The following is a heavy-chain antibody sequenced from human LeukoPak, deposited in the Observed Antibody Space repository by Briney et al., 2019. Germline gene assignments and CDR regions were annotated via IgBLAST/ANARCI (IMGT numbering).Heavy chain of an antibody. CDR2: IYYSGST. CDR1: GGSISSSSYY. Sequence: SETLSLTCTVSGGSISSSSYYWGWIRQPPGKGLEWIGSIYYSGSTYYNPSLKSRVTISVDTSKNQFSLKLSSVTAADTAVYYCARDQIQLGAFDIWGQGTMVTVSS. V-gene: IGHV4-39*07. J-gene: IGHJ3*02. D-gene: IGHD5-18*01. CDR3: ARDQIQLGAFDI.